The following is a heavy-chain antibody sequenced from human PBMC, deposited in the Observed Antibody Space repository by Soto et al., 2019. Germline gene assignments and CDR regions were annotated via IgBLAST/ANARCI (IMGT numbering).Heavy chain of an antibody. V-gene: IGHV1-69*12. D-gene: IGHD5-18*01. J-gene: IGHJ4*02. CDR1: GGTFSSYA. Sequence: QVQLVQSGAEVKKPGSSVKVSCKASGGTFSSYAISWVRQAPGQGLEWMGGIIPIFGTANYAQKFQGRVTINADESTSPAYMERSSLSSEDTAVYYCARNGRGGNNPPFDYWGQGTLVTVSS. CDR3: ARNGRGGNNPPFDY. CDR2: IIPIFGTA.